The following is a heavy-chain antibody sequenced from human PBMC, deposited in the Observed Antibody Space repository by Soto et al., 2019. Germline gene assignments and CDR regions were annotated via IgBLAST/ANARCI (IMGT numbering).Heavy chain of an antibody. J-gene: IGHJ4*02. CDR3: AKDRYGDYGGIDY. CDR1: GFTFSTYA. D-gene: IGHD4-17*01. Sequence: EVQLLESGGGLVQPGGSLRLSCAASGFTFSTYAMIWVRQAPGKGLEWVSVITGSGGSTYYADSVKGRFTISRDTSKDTLFLHMKSMRAEDTAVYYCAKDRYGDYGGIDYWGQGTMVTVSS. V-gene: IGHV3-23*01. CDR2: ITGSGGST.